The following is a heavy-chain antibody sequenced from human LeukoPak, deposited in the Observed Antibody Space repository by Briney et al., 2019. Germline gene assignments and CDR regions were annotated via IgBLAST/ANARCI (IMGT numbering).Heavy chain of an antibody. CDR2: IYYDGYP. CDR1: GASLSSYF. CDR3: PGTEPRYWTVTGRPPEA. D-gene: IGHD3-10*01. J-gene: IGHJ4*03. Sequence: SETLSLTCNVSGASLSSYFWSWIRQPPGKGLEWIGYIYYDGYPNYSPSLRSRITISVEKSKSQFSLNLRSVTAADTALYFCPGTEPRYWTVTGRPPEAWGQGTLVTGSS. V-gene: IGHV4-59*01.